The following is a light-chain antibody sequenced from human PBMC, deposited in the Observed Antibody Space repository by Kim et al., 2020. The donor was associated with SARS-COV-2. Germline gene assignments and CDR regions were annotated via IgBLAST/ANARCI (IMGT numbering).Light chain of an antibody. Sequence: SPGERATLSCRANESVSNNLAWYQQKPGQAPRLLIYGASTRATGIPARFSGSGSGTEFILTINSLQSEDFAIYYCQQYNKWPPWTFGQGTKVEIK. J-gene: IGKJ1*01. CDR2: GAS. CDR3: QQYNKWPPWT. V-gene: IGKV3-15*01. CDR1: ESVSNN.